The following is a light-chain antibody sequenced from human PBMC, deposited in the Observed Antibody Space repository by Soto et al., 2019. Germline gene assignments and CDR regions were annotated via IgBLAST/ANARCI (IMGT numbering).Light chain of an antibody. CDR3: QQYNSYST. Sequence: DIQMTQSPSTLSASVGDRVTITCRASQSISSWLAWYQQKPGKAPKLLIYKASSLEGEVPSRFSGTGSETEFTLTINSLQPDDSATYYCQQYNSYSTFGQGTKVDIK. CDR1: QSISSW. J-gene: IGKJ1*01. V-gene: IGKV1-5*03. CDR2: KAS.